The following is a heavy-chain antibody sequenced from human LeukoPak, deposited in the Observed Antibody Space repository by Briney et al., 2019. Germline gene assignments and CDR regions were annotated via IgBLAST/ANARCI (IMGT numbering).Heavy chain of an antibody. Sequence: GGSLRLSCAASGFTFSDYYMSWIRQAPGKGLDWVSYISISGTTINYADSVKGRFTFSRDNAKNSLYLQMNSLRAEDTAVYYCARAGRLQYGDYVAFDYWGQGTLVTVSS. CDR1: GFTFSDYY. CDR2: ISISGTTI. D-gene: IGHD4-17*01. CDR3: ARAGRLQYGDYVAFDY. J-gene: IGHJ4*02. V-gene: IGHV3-11*01.